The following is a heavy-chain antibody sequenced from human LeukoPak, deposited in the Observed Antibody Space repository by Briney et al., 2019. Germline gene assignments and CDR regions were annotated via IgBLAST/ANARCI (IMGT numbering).Heavy chain of an antibody. CDR1: GFNFSNYD. D-gene: IGHD2-21*02. V-gene: IGHV3-30*02. CDR2: IRYDGSDK. CDR3: AKGDTS. J-gene: IGHJ5*02. Sequence: PGGSLRLSCAASGFNFSNYDIHWVRQAPGRGLEWVAFIRYDGSDKYYADSVRCRCTISRDNSKNTLYLQMNSLRTEDTAVYYCAKGDTSWGQGTLVTVSS.